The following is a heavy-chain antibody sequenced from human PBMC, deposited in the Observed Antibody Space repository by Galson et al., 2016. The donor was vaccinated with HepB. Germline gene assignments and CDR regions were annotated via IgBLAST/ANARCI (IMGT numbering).Heavy chain of an antibody. V-gene: IGHV3-74*01. D-gene: IGHD1-26*01. CDR2: INPGGSTT. CDR3: ARDFDISGDY. CDR1: GFTFSNYW. Sequence: SLRLSCAASGFTFSNYWIHWVRQAPGKGPVWVSRINPGGSTTGFADSVKGRFTISRDNAKNTVYLYMNSLRAEDTGVYYCARDFDISGDYWGQGTLVTVSS. J-gene: IGHJ4*02.